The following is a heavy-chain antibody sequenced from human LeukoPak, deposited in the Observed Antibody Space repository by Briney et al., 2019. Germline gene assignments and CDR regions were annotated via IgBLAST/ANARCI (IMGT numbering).Heavy chain of an antibody. CDR1: GGSFSGYY. Sequence: SETLSLTCAVYGGSFSGYYWSWIRQPPGKGLEWIGYIHHSGSTYYNPSLKSRVTISVDRSKNQFSLKLSSVTAADTAVYYCARTGVAAAGPFFDYWGQGTLVTVSS. CDR2: IHHSGST. D-gene: IGHD6-13*01. CDR3: ARTGVAAAGPFFDY. V-gene: IGHV4-34*01. J-gene: IGHJ4*02.